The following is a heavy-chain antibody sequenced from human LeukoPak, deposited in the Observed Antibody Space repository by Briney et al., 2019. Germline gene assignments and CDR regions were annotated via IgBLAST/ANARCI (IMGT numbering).Heavy chain of an antibody. CDR3: ARQRKSMVRGVHKYNWFDP. CDR1: SGSFSGYY. CDR2: IDHSGST. J-gene: IGHJ5*02. Sequence: SETLSLTCAVYSGSFSGYYWSWIRQPPGKGLEWIGEIDHSGSTNYNPSLKSRVTISVDTSKNQFSLKLSSVTAADTAVYYCARQRKSMVRGVHKYNWFDPWGQGTLVTVSS. D-gene: IGHD3-10*01. V-gene: IGHV4-34*01.